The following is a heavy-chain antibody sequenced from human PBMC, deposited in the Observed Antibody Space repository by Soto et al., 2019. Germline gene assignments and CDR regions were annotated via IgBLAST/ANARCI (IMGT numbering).Heavy chain of an antibody. CDR1: GFTFSTYA. Sequence: GGSLRLSCAASGFTFSTYALSWVRQAPGKGLEWVSAISANGQGIYYADSVRGRFTISRDNSKNTIFLHMDSLRAEDAAVYYCAKDRNYPRDQFHYWGQGTLVTVSS. V-gene: IGHV3-23*01. J-gene: IGHJ4*02. CDR2: ISANGQGI. D-gene: IGHD1-7*01. CDR3: AKDRNYPRDQFHY.